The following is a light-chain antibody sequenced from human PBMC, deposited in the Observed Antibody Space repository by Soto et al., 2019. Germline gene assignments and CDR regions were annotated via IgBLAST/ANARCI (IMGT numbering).Light chain of an antibody. CDR3: SSYAGSNNEV. CDR2: EVS. CDR1: SSDVGGYNY. V-gene: IGLV2-8*01. J-gene: IGLJ3*02. Sequence: QSALTQPPSASGSPGQSVTISCTGTSSDVGGYNYVSWYQQHPGKAPKLMIYEVSKRPLGVPDRFSGSKSGNTASLTVSGLQAEDEADYYCSSYAGSNNEVFGGGTKLTVL.